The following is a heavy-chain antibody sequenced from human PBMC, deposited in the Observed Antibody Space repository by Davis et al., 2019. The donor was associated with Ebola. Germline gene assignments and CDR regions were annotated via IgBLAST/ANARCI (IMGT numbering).Heavy chain of an antibody. CDR1: GASISNYY. CDR3: ARQGYYVLYGMDV. CDR2: VYYRGST. D-gene: IGHD3-10*02. Sequence: MPSETLSLTCTVSGASISNYYWSWIRQTPGKGLEWIGSVYYRGSTMNNPSLKSRVTTSVDKSKNQLSLKLSSVTAADTAVYYCARQGYYVLYGMDVWGQGTTVTVSS. J-gene: IGHJ6*02. V-gene: IGHV4-59*08.